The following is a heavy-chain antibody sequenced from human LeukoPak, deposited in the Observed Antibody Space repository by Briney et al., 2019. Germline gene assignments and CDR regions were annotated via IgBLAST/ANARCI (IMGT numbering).Heavy chain of an antibody. D-gene: IGHD3-16*02. Sequence: VASVKVSCKASGYTFTGYYMHWVRQAPGQGLEWMGRINPNNGATNYAQKLQGRVTMTTDTSTSTAYMELRSLRSDDTAVYYCARADYDFWSGYYLGDYVWGSYRFRRGFDYWGQGTLVTVSS. J-gene: IGHJ4*02. V-gene: IGHV1-2*06. CDR2: INPNNGAT. CDR1: GYTFTGYY. CDR3: ARADYDFWSGYYLGDYVWGSYRFRRGFDY.